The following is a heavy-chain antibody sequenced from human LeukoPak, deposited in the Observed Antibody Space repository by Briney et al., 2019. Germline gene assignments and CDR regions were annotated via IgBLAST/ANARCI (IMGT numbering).Heavy chain of an antibody. Sequence: SVEVSCKASGGTFSSYAISWVRQAPGQGLEWMGRIIPILGIANYAQKFQGRVTITADKSTSTAYMELSSLRSEDTAVYYCASRFGPMVQYRYYYYYYGMDVWGQGTTVTVSS. V-gene: IGHV1-69*04. CDR3: ASRFGPMVQYRYYYYYYGMDV. CDR1: GGTFSSYA. CDR2: IIPILGIA. J-gene: IGHJ6*02. D-gene: IGHD3-10*01.